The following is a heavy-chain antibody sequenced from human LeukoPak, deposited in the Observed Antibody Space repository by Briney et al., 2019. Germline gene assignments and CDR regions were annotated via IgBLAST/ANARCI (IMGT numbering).Heavy chain of an antibody. CDR1: GYTFTSYY. V-gene: IGHV1-46*01. CDR3: ARDVGHYGDYDAFDI. J-gene: IGHJ3*02. Sequence: ASVKVSCKASGYTFTSYYMHWVRQAPGQGLEWMGIINPSGGSTSYAQKFQGRVTMTRDTSTSTVYMELSSLRSEDTAVYYSARDVGHYGDYDAFDIWGQGTMVTVSS. CDR2: INPSGGST. D-gene: IGHD4-17*01.